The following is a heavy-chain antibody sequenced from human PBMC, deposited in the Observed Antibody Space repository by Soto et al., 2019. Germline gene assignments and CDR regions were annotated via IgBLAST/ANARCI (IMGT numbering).Heavy chain of an antibody. V-gene: IGHV3-33*01. CDR1: GFTFSSYG. CDR3: ARDQDGSGSYYNYGMDV. CDR2: IWYDGSNK. J-gene: IGHJ6*02. D-gene: IGHD3-10*01. Sequence: PGGSLRLSCAASGFTFSSYGMHWVRQAPGKGLEWVAVIWYDGSNKYYADSVKGRFTISRDNSKNTLYLQMNSLRAEDTAVYSCARDQDGSGSYYNYGMDVWGQGTTVTVSS.